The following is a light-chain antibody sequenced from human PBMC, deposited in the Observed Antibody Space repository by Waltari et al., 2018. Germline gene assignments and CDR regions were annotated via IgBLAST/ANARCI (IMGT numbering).Light chain of an antibody. J-gene: IGKJ2*02. CDR3: QQYFITPGT. Sequence: DIVMTQSPDSLAVSLGERATINSKSSQTVLYTSSNKNYLSWYQQKQGQPPQLLICWASTRESGVPDRFSVSGSGTDFTRTIRSLQAEDVAVYYCQQYFITPGTFGQGTKLEIK. V-gene: IGKV4-1*01. CDR2: WAS. CDR1: QTVLYTSSNKNY.